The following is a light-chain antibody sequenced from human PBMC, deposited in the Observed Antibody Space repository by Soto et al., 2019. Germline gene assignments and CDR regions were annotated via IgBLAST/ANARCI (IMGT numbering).Light chain of an antibody. Sequence: ASQSVSSIYFAWYQQKRGQAPRLLIHGASTRATGIAARFSGSGSGTEFTLTISGLQSEDFATYYCQQYNNWPVTFGGGTKVDIK. J-gene: IGKJ4*01. CDR2: GAS. CDR1: QSVSSIY. V-gene: IGKV3D-15*01. CDR3: QQYNNWPVT.